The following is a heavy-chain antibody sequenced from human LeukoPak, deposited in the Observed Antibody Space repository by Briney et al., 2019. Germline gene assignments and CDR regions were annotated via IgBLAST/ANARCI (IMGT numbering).Heavy chain of an antibody. CDR3: ARGPTVEGCSSTSCPMGDWFDP. D-gene: IGHD2-2*01. J-gene: IGHJ5*02. CDR2: INHSGST. V-gene: IGHV4-34*01. Sequence: SETLSLTCAVYGGSFSGYYWSWIRQPPGKGLEWIGEINHSGSTNYNPSLKSRVTISVDTSKNQFSLKLSSVTAADTAVYYCARGPTVEGCSSTSCPMGDWFDPWGQGTLVTVSS. CDR1: GGSFSGYY.